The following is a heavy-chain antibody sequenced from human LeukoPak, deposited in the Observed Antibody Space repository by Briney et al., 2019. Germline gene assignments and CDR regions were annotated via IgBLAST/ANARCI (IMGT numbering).Heavy chain of an antibody. J-gene: IGHJ4*02. V-gene: IGHV3-7*01. Sequence: GGTLRLSCVASGFTFSSYWMSWIRQAPGKGLKWVANIKEDGSEKYYVDSVKGRFTISRDNAKSALDRQMSSLRAEDTAVDYLSRSSRRAVLDCWGQGTLVTVSS. CDR3: SRSSRRAVLDC. D-gene: IGHD6-13*01. CDR2: IKEDGSEK. CDR1: GFTFSSYW.